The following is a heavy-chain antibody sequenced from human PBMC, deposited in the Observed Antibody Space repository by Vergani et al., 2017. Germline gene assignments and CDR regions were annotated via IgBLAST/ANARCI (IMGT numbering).Heavy chain of an antibody. CDR1: GFTFSSYA. J-gene: IGHJ5*02. D-gene: IGHD2-2*01. V-gene: IGHV3-23*01. CDR2: ISGSGGST. Sequence: EVQLLESGGGLVQPGGSLRLSCAASGFTFSSYAMSWVRQAPGKGLEWVSTISGSGGSTYNADSVKGRFTISRDNSKNTLYLQMHSLRAEDKAVDFCAKRPAAGIDAWGQGTLVTVSS. CDR3: AKRPAAGIDA.